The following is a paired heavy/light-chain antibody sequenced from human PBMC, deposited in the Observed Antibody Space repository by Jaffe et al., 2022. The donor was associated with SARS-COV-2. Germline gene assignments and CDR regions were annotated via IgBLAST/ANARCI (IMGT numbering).Heavy chain of an antibody. D-gene: IGHD2-21*02. J-gene: IGHJ3*02. V-gene: IGHV4-30-2*01. CDR2: IYHSGST. CDR3: ARDFTASLGI. CDR1: GGSISSGGYS. Sequence: QLQLQESGSGLVKPSQTLSLTCAVSGGSISSGGYSWSWIRQPPGKGLEWIGYIYHSGSTYYNPSLKSRVTISVDRSKNQFSLRLNSVTATDTAMYYCARDFTASLGIWGQGTMVTVSS.
Light chain of an antibody. CDR1: SSNIGSNT. CDR3: ASWDDSLNGYV. Sequence: QSVLTQPPSASGTPGQRVTISCFGSSSNIGSNTVSWFQQLPGTAPKLLIYSSNQRPSGVPVRFSGSKSGTSASLAISGLQSEDEADYYCASWDDSLNGYVFGTGTKVTVL. V-gene: IGLV1-44*01. J-gene: IGLJ1*01. CDR2: SSN.